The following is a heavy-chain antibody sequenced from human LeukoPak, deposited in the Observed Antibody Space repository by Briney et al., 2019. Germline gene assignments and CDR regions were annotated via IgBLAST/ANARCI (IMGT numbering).Heavy chain of an antibody. Sequence: ASVKVSSKASGYTFTISAMHWVRQAPGQRLEWMGWIKAGNGNTKYSQKFQGRVTITRDTTASTAYMELSSLRSEDTAVYYCARDRGYSSSWWPVFDYWGQGTLVTVSS. V-gene: IGHV1-3*01. CDR1: GYTFTISA. J-gene: IGHJ4*02. CDR3: ARDRGYSSSWWPVFDY. D-gene: IGHD6-13*01. CDR2: IKAGNGNT.